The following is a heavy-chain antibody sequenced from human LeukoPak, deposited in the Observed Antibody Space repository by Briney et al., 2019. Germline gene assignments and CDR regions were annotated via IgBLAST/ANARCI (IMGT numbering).Heavy chain of an antibody. CDR1: GGSISSSSYY. D-gene: IGHD5-12*01. V-gene: IGHV4-39*07. Sequence: SETLSLTCTVSGGSISSSSYYWGWIRQPPGKGLEWIGSIYYSGSTYYNPSLKSRVTISVDTSKNQFSLKLSSVTAADTAVYYCARWATAPRLFDYWGQGTLVTVSS. CDR3: ARWATAPRLFDY. J-gene: IGHJ4*02. CDR2: IYYSGST.